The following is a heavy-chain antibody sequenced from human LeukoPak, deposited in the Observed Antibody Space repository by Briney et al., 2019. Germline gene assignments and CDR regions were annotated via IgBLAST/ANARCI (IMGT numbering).Heavy chain of an antibody. V-gene: IGHV3-7*01. Sequence: GGSLRLSCAASGFTFSSYWMSWVRQAPGKGLEWVANIKQDGSEKYYVDSVKGRFTISRDNAKNSLYLQMNSLRAEDTAVYCCARDCCRWKLSPFDYWGQGTLVTVSS. J-gene: IGHJ4*02. D-gene: IGHD2-2*03. CDR1: GFTFSSYW. CDR3: ARDCCRWKLSPFDY. CDR2: IKQDGSEK.